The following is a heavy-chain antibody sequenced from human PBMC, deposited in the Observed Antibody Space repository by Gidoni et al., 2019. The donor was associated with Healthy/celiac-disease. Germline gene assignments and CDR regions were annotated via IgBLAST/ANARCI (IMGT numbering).Heavy chain of an antibody. CDR3: AKGLYGVVILLTFDY. Sequence: EVQLLESGGGLVQPGGSLRLSCAASGFTFSSYARSWVRQAPGKGLEWVSAISGSGGSTYYADSVKGRFTISRDNSKNTLYLQMNSLRAEDTAVYYCAKGLYGVVILLTFDYWGQGTLVTVSS. D-gene: IGHD3-3*01. J-gene: IGHJ4*02. V-gene: IGHV3-23*01. CDR1: GFTFSSYA. CDR2: ISGSGGST.